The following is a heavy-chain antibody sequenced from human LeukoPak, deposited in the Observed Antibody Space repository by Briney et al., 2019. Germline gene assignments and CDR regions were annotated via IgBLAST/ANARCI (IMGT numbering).Heavy chain of an antibody. J-gene: IGHJ4*02. CDR2: ISYDGSNK. V-gene: IGHV3-30*18. Sequence: GGSLRLSCAASGFTFSSYGMHWVRQAPGKGLEWVAVISYDGSNKYYADSVKGRFTISRDNSKNTLYLQMNSLRAEDTAVYYCAKHYDILTGYYIDYWGQGTLVTVSS. D-gene: IGHD3-9*01. CDR1: GFTFSSYG. CDR3: AKHYDILTGYYIDY.